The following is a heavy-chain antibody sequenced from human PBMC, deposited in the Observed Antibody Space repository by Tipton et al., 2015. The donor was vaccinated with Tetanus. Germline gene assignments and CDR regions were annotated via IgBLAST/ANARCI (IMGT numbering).Heavy chain of an antibody. D-gene: IGHD7-27*01. CDR1: GDSISSSRFY. CDR2: IYYRGDT. Sequence: LSCTVTGDSISSSRFYWGWVRLAPGKGPGWIGSIYYRGDTYHSPSLKSRVTMSVDTSKNQFSGTLSSVTAADTAVYYCARQLWGYWFDPWGQGTRVTVSS. CDR3: ARQLWGYWFDP. V-gene: IGHV4-39*01. J-gene: IGHJ5*02.